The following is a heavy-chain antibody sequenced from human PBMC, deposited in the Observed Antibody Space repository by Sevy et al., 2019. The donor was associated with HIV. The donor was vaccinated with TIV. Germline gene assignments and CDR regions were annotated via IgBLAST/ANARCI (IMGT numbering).Heavy chain of an antibody. Sequence: GGSLRLSCAASGFTFSDYYMSWIRQAPGKGLEWVSYISSSGSTIYYADSVKGRFTISRDNAKNSLYLQMNSLRAEDTAVYYCARGGEMATIRRRAFDIWGQGTMVTVSS. CDR2: ISSSGSTI. CDR3: ARGGEMATIRRRAFDI. V-gene: IGHV3-11*01. CDR1: GFTFSDYY. J-gene: IGHJ3*02. D-gene: IGHD5-12*01.